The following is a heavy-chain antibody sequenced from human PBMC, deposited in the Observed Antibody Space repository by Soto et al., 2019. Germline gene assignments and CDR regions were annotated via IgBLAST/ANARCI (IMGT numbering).Heavy chain of an antibody. CDR3: ASTAVDV. CDR2: ISYDGSNK. Sequence: GGSLRLSCAASGFTFSSYAMHWVRQAPGKGLEWVAVISYDGSNKYYADSVKGRFTISRDNSKNTLYLQMNSLRAEDTAVYYCASTAVDVWGQGTTVTVSS. J-gene: IGHJ6*02. V-gene: IGHV3-30-3*01. D-gene: IGHD2-2*01. CDR1: GFTFSSYA.